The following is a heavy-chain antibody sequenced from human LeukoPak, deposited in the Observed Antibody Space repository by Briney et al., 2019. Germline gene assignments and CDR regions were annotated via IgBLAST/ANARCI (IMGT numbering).Heavy chain of an antibody. Sequence: KSSETLSLTCTVSGGSISSGDYYWSWIRQPPGKGLEWIGYIYYSGSTYYNPSLKSRVTISVDTSKNQFSLKLSSVTAADTAVYYCARTPYSYGYPTFFDYWGQGTLVTVSS. D-gene: IGHD5-18*01. CDR2: IYYSGST. CDR1: GGSISSGDYY. CDR3: ARTPYSYGYPTFFDY. V-gene: IGHV4-30-4*08. J-gene: IGHJ4*02.